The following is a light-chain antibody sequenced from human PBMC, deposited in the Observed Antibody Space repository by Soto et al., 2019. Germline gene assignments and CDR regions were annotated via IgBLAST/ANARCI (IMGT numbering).Light chain of an antibody. CDR3: QQPNSKHRT. Sequence: IQLTQSPSSLSASVGDRVTITCRASQGIRSYLAWYQQKPGKATKLLIYAASTLLSGVPSRFSGSGSGTDFTLTISSLQPEDFATYYWQQPNSKHRTLGGGTKV. V-gene: IGKV1-9*01. CDR2: AAS. CDR1: QGIRSY. J-gene: IGKJ4*01.